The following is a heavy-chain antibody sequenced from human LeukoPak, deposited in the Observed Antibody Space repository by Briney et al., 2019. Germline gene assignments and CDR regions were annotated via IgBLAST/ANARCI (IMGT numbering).Heavy chain of an antibody. CDR3: AKSAYYDILTGYYPFEY. CDR1: GFTFSSYS. D-gene: IGHD3-9*01. Sequence: PGGSLRLSCAASGFTFSSYSMNWVRQAPGKGLEWVSFIRSSSSYIYYADSVKGRFTISRDNSKNTLYLQMNSLRDEDTAVYYCAKSAYYDILTGYYPFEYWGQGTLVTVSS. J-gene: IGHJ4*02. CDR2: IRSSSSYI. V-gene: IGHV3-21*04.